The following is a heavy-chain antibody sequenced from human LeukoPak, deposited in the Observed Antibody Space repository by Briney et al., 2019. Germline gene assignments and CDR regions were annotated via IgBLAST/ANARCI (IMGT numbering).Heavy chain of an antibody. D-gene: IGHD4-17*01. CDR1: GYSISSGYY. CDR3: AGYHVYGVTTPPLGY. J-gene: IGHJ4*02. CDR2: IYHSGST. V-gene: IGHV4-38-2*02. Sequence: KPSETLSLTCTVSGYSISSGYYWGWIRQPPGKGLEWIGSIYHSGSTYYNPSLKSRVTISVDTSKNQFSLKLSSVTAADTAVYYCAGYHVYGVTTPPLGYWGQGTLVTVSS.